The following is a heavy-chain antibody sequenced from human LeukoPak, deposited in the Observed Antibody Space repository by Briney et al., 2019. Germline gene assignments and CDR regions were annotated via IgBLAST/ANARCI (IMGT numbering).Heavy chain of an antibody. CDR2: IYPGDSDT. CDR1: GYSFTSYW. Sequence: GESLKISCKGSGYSFTSYWIGWVRQMPGKGLEWMGIIYPGDSDTKYSPSFQGQVAISADKSISTAYLQWSSLKASDTAMYYCARTGYTSGWYVGSFDYWGQGTLVTVSS. J-gene: IGHJ4*02. V-gene: IGHV5-51*01. CDR3: ARTGYTSGWYVGSFDY. D-gene: IGHD6-19*01.